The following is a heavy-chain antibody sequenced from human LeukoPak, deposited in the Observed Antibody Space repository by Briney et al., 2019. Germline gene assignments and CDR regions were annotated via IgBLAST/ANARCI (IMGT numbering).Heavy chain of an antibody. CDR3: ARAFRAVRGVCDY. J-gene: IGHJ4*02. Sequence: ASVKVSCKASGYTFTGYYMHWVRQAPGQGLEWMGWINPNSGGTNYAQKFQGRVTMTRDTSISTAYMELSRLRSDDTAVYYCARAFRAVRGVCDYWGQGTLVTVSS. V-gene: IGHV1-2*02. CDR1: GYTFTGYY. CDR2: INPNSGGT. D-gene: IGHD3-10*01.